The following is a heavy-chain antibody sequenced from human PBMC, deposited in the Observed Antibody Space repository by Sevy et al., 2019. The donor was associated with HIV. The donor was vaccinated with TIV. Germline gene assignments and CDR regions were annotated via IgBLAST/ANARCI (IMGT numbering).Heavy chain of an antibody. Sequence: SETLSLTCTVSGGSISSFYWSWIRQPPGKGLEWIGHIYYSGSTNYNPSLKSRVTISVDTSKNQYFLTLSSVTAADTAVYYCARVISGSYSHFDYWGQGTLVTVSS. V-gene: IGHV4-59*01. CDR3: ARVISGSYSHFDY. CDR1: GGSISSFY. CDR2: IYYSGST. D-gene: IGHD1-26*01. J-gene: IGHJ4*02.